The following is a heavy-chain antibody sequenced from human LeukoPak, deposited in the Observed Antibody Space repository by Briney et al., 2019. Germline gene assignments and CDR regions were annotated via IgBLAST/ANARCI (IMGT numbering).Heavy chain of an antibody. CDR2: IIPIFGTA. D-gene: IGHD5-24*01. CDR1: GGTFSSYA. CDR3: ARGYYGYNSYYFDY. J-gene: IGHJ4*02. V-gene: IGHV1-69*05. Sequence: SVKVSCKASGGTFSSYAISWVRQAPGQGLEWIGRIIPIFGTANYAQKFQGRVTITTDESTSTAYMELSSLRSEDTAVYYCARGYYGYNSYYFDYWGQGTLVTVSS.